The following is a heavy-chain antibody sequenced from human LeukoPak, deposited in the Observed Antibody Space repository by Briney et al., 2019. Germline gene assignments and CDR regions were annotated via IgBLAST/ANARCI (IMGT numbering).Heavy chain of an antibody. CDR2: IHYSGSS. J-gene: IGHJ4*02. D-gene: IGHD1-26*01. CDR1: GDSTSNFY. V-gene: IGHV4-59*08. CDR3: ARHLGAAYFDY. Sequence: PSETLSLTCTVSGDSTSNFYWNWLRQSPGKGLEWIGNIHYSGSSVYNPSLKGRVTISIDTSRRQFFLRLNSVTAADTAVYYCARHLGAAYFDYWGQGTLVTVPS.